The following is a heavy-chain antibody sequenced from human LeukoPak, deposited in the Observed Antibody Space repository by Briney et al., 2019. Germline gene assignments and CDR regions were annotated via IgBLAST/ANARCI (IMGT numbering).Heavy chain of an antibody. D-gene: IGHD5-12*01. CDR3: ARRSGVATLRR. CDR1: GGSFSGYY. Sequence: PSETLSLTCAVYGGSFSGYYWSWIRQPPGKGLEWIGEINHSGSTNYNPSLKSRVTISVDTSKNQFSLKLSSVTAADTAVYYCARRSGVATLRRWGQGTLVTVSS. J-gene: IGHJ4*02. CDR2: INHSGST. V-gene: IGHV4-34*01.